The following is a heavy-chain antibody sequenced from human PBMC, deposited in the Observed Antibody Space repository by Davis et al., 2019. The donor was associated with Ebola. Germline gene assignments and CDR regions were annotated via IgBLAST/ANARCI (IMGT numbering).Heavy chain of an antibody. CDR2: ISGNGGST. D-gene: IGHD1-26*01. CDR1: EFTFSGYA. J-gene: IGHJ4*02. CDR3: AKASGGIGGSVDY. Sequence: GGSLRLSCAASEFTFSGYAMSWVRQAPGKGLEWVSAISGNGGSTYSADSVKGRFIISRDNSKNTLYLQVNSLRAEDTAVYYCAKASGGIGGSVDYWGQGALVTVSS. V-gene: IGHV3-23*01.